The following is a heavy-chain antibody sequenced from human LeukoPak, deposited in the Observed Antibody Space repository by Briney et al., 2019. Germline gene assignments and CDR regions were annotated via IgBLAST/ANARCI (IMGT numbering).Heavy chain of an antibody. Sequence: PGGSLRLSCAASGFTFSSYAMSWVRQAPGKGLEWVSAISGSGGSTYYADSVKGRFTTSRDNSKNTLYLQMGSLRAEDMAVYYCARDRSGSGDYWGQGTLVTVSS. D-gene: IGHD2-15*01. CDR1: GFTFSSYA. V-gene: IGHV3-23*01. CDR2: ISGSGGST. J-gene: IGHJ4*02. CDR3: ARDRSGSGDY.